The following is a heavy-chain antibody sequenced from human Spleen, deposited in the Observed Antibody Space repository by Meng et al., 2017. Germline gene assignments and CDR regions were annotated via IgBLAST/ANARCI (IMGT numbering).Heavy chain of an antibody. CDR2: INPKSGDT. Sequence: QVPLVQCGGEGKKPGASVKVSCKASGSTFPDYWLHWVRRAPGQGLEWMGRINPKSGDTHYAQRFQGRVTMTGDTSISTAYMELSGLRSDDTAMYYCARDEDISAAGKLFGDYWGQGTLVTVSS. D-gene: IGHD6-13*01. CDR3: ARDEDISAAGKLFGDY. J-gene: IGHJ4*02. V-gene: IGHV1-2*06. CDR1: GSTFPDYW.